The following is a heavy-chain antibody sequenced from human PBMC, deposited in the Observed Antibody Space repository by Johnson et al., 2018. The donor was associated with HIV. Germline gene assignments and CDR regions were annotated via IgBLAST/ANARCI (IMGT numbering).Heavy chain of an antibody. D-gene: IGHD1-26*01. V-gene: IGHV3-20*04. CDR2: INWNGGST. CDR1: GFTFDDYG. CDR3: ARERGSGSYYSAFDI. Sequence: VPLVESGGGLVKPGGSLRLSCAASGFTFDDYGMSWVRQAPGKGLEWVSGINWNGGSTGYADSVKGRFTISRDNAKTSLYLQMNSLRAEDTALYYCARERGSGSYYSAFDIWGQGTMVTVSS. J-gene: IGHJ3*02.